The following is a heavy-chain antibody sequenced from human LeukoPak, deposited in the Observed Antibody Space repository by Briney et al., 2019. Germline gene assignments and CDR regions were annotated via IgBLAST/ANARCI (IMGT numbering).Heavy chain of an antibody. CDR2: INPNGGGT. D-gene: IGHD3-16*01. V-gene: IGHV1-2*02. CDR3: AREGYADLDY. J-gene: IGHJ4*02. Sequence: ASLKVSCKASGYTFTGFYIHWVRQSPAQGLEWMGWINPNGGGTHYARKFQGRVTMTRDTSITTAYMELSRLRSDDTAVYYCAREGYADLDYWGQGTLVTVSS. CDR1: GYTFTGFY.